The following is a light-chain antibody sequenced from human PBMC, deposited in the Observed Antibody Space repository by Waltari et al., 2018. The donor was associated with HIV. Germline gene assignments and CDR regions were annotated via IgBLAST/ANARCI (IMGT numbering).Light chain of an antibody. Sequence: QSALTQPPSASGSPGQSVTIPCTGTSSDVGAYHYVSRFQHHPGKAPKLLIYDVTKRPSGVPDRFSGSKSGNTASLTVSGLQAEDEADYYCASHAGSKDVFGGGTRLTVL. CDR3: ASHAGSKDV. V-gene: IGLV2-8*01. J-gene: IGLJ2*01. CDR2: DVT. CDR1: SSDVGAYHY.